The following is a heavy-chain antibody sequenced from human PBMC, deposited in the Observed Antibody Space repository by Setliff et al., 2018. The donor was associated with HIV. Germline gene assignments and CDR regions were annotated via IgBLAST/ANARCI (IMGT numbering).Heavy chain of an antibody. V-gene: IGHV4-4*09. CDR2: IYTSGST. CDR1: GGSISSYY. D-gene: IGHD3-16*01. Sequence: PSETLSLTCTVSGGSISSYYWSWIRQPPGKGLEWIGYIYTSGSTNYNPSLKSRVTISVDTSKNQFSLKLSSVTAADTAAYYCARHGAWDAFDIWGQGTMVTVSS. J-gene: IGHJ3*02. CDR3: ARHGAWDAFDI.